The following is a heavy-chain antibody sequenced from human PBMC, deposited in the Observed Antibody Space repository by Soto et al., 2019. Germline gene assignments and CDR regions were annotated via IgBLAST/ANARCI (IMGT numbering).Heavy chain of an antibody. Sequence: SETLSLTCTVSGSPISSYYWSWFRQPPGQGLEWVGYVYYTGTTTYSPSLKSRVTISVDTSKNQFSLKLNSMTAADTAVYYCARHNYGSGSTYFDYWGQGTLVTVSS. CDR2: VYYTGTT. V-gene: IGHV4-59*08. D-gene: IGHD3-10*01. CDR1: GSPISSYY. J-gene: IGHJ4*02. CDR3: ARHNYGSGSTYFDY.